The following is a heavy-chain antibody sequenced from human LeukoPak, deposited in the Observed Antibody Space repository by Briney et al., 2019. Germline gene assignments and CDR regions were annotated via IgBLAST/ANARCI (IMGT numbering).Heavy chain of an antibody. CDR3: ARYDISAYRDDY. J-gene: IGHJ4*02. CDR1: GYSFTSYW. D-gene: IGHD3-22*01. V-gene: IGHV5-10-1*01. CDR2: IDPSDSYS. Sequence: GESLKISCKGSGYSFTSYWISWVRQMPGKGLEWMGRIDPSDSYSNYSPSFQGHVAISADKSISNAYLQWSSLKASDTAMYYCARYDISAYRDDYWGQGTLVTVYS.